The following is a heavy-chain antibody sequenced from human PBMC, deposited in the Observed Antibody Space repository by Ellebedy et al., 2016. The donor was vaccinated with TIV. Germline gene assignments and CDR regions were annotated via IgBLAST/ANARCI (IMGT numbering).Heavy chain of an antibody. V-gene: IGHV3-21*01. D-gene: IGHD1-26*01. CDR3: ARDSGGSYSLGY. CDR2: ISGISGYI. Sequence: GESLKISCAAFGFTFSSYSMNWVRQAPGQGLEWVSSISGISGYIYYADSVKGRFTISRDNAKNSLFLQMNSLRAEDTAVYYCARDSGGSYSLGYWGQGTLVTVS. J-gene: IGHJ4*02. CDR1: GFTFSSYS.